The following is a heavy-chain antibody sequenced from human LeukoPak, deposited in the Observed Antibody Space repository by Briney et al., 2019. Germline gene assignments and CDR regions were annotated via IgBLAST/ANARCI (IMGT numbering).Heavy chain of an antibody. D-gene: IGHD1-1*01. V-gene: IGHV1-2*02. CDR3: ARDLRTPYHYGMNV. Sequence: GASVKVSCKASGYNFIGYYMHLVRQAPGQGLEWMGWINPNSGGTNYAQKFQGRVTMTRDASINTAYMELSGLTSDDTAIYYCARDLRTPYHYGMNVWGQGTTVTVS. CDR1: GYNFIGYY. J-gene: IGHJ6*02. CDR2: INPNSGGT.